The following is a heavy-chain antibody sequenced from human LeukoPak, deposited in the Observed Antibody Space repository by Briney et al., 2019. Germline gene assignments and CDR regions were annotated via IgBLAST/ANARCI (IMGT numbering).Heavy chain of an antibody. Sequence: GGSLRLSCAASGFTFSSYWMSWVRQAPGKGLEWVAHIKQDGIDKYYVDSVKGRFTISRDNAKNSLSLQMNSLRAEDTAVYYCARDSYGSGGRNPFDYWGQGTLVTVSS. CDR1: GFTFSSYW. J-gene: IGHJ4*02. CDR2: IKQDGIDK. V-gene: IGHV3-7*01. D-gene: IGHD4-17*01. CDR3: ARDSYGSGGRNPFDY.